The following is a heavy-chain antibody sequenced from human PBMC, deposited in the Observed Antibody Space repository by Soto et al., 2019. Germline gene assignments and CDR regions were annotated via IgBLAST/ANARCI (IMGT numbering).Heavy chain of an antibody. CDR1: GGTFSSYA. CDR2: IIPIFGTA. V-gene: IGHV1-69*06. J-gene: IGHJ6*02. CDR3: ARQRRWLRLRYYGMDV. Sequence: SVKVSCKASGGTFSSYAISWVRQAPGQGLEWMGGIIPIFGTANYAQKFQGRVTTTADKSTSTAYMELSSLRSEDTAVYYCARQRRWLRLRYYGMDVWGQGTTVTVSS. D-gene: IGHD5-12*01.